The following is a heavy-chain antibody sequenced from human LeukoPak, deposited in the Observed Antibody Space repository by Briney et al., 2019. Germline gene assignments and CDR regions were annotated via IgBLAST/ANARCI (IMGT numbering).Heavy chain of an antibody. V-gene: IGHV3-23*01. CDR2: ISGSGGST. J-gene: IGHJ4*02. Sequence: PGGSLRLSCAASGFTLSSYAMSWVRQAPGNELAWFSPISGSGGSTYYADSVKGRFTISRDNSKNTLYLQMNSLRAEDTAVYYCAREKLDTRGYVDYWGQGTLVTVSS. CDR1: GFTLSSYA. CDR3: AREKLDTRGYVDY. D-gene: IGHD3-22*01.